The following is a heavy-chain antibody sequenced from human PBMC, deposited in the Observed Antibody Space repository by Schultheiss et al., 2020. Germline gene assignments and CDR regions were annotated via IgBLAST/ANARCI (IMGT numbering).Heavy chain of an antibody. CDR2: ISYDGSNK. V-gene: IGHV3-30-3*01. CDR1: GFTFSSYA. CDR3: ARGHYDYVWGSPWVAFDI. J-gene: IGHJ3*02. D-gene: IGHD3-16*01. Sequence: GGSLRLSCAASGFTFSSYAMHWVRQAPGKGLEWVAVISYDGSNKYYADSVKGRFTISRDNSKNTLYLQMNSLRAEDTAVYYCARGHYDYVWGSPWVAFDIWGQGTMVTVSS.